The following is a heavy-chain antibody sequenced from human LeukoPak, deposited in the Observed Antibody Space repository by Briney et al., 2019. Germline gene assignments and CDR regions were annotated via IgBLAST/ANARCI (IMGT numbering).Heavy chain of an antibody. J-gene: IGHJ5*02. CDR3: ARTFRGSCSSTSCYENWFDP. V-gene: IGHV1-8*03. D-gene: IGHD2-2*01. CDR1: GYTFTSYD. Sequence: GASVKVSCKASGYTFTSYDINWVRQATGQGLEWMGWMNPNSGNTGYAQKFQGRVTITRNTSISTAYMALSSLRSEDTAVYYCARTFRGSCSSTSCYENWFDPWGQGTLVTVSS. CDR2: MNPNSGNT.